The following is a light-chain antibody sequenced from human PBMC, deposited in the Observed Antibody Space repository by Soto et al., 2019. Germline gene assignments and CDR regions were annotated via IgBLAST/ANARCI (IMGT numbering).Light chain of an antibody. V-gene: IGLV2-8*01. Sequence: ALTQPPSASGSPGQSVAISCTGTSSDVGGYSYVSWYQQHPGKAPKLMIYEVSKRPSGVPDRFSGSKSGNTASLTVSGLQAEDEADYYCSSYARNRDVLFGGGTKLTVL. CDR3: SSYARNRDVL. CDR2: EVS. CDR1: SSDVGGYSY. J-gene: IGLJ2*01.